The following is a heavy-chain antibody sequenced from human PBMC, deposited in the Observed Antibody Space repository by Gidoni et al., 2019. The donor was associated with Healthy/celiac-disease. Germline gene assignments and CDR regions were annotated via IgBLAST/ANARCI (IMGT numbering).Heavy chain of an antibody. V-gene: IGHV4-39*07. D-gene: IGHD3-3*01. CDR2: IYYSGST. Sequence: QLQLQESGPRLVKPSETLSLTCIVSGGFISSTSEYWGWLRQPPGKGLEWIGSIYYSGSTYYNPSLKSRVTISIDTSKNQFSLNLGSVTAADTAVYYCARASDFWSSYYKRGAFDIWGQGTMVTVSS. J-gene: IGHJ3*02. CDR3: ARASDFWSSYYKRGAFDI. CDR1: GGFISSTSEY.